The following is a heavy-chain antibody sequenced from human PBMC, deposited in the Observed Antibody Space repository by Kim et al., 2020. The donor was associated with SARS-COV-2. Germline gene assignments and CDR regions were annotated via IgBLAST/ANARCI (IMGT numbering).Heavy chain of an antibody. D-gene: IGHD3-10*02. V-gene: IGHV3-64D*06. CDR3: LKAVSRGDIFGWVDS. CDR1: GFTFSSYA. CDR2: ITSNGRST. J-gene: IGHJ5*01. Sequence: GGSLRLSCSASGFTFSSYAMHWVRQAPGKGLEWVSSITSNGRSTYYANSVKGRFTISRDKSKNTLYLQMSGLRVEDTAIYYCLKAVSRGDIFGWVDSWG.